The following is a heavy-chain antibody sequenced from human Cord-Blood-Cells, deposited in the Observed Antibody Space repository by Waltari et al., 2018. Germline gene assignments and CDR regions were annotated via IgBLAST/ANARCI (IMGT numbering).Heavy chain of an antibody. CDR3: ARSAPYDILTGYYNWFDP. D-gene: IGHD3-9*01. J-gene: IGHJ5*02. Sequence: QVQLQQWGAGLLKPSETLSLTCAVYGGSFRGYYWSWIRQPPGKGLEWIGEINHSGSTNYNPSLKSRVTISVDTSKNQFSLKLSSVTAADTAVYYCARSAPYDILTGYYNWFDPWGQGTLVTVSS. V-gene: IGHV4-34*01. CDR2: INHSGST. CDR1: GGSFRGYY.